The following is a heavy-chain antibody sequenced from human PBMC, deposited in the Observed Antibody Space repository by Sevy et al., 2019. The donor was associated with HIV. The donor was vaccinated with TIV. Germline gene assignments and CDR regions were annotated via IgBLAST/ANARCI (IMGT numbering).Heavy chain of an antibody. CDR1: GFTFSSYA. J-gene: IGHJ4*02. D-gene: IGHD6-13*01. CDR2: ISYDGSNK. V-gene: IGHV3-30-3*01. Sequence: GGSLRLSCAASGFTFSSYAMHWVRQAPGKGLEWVAVISYDGSNKYYADSVKGRFTISRDNSKNTLYLQMNSLRAEDTAVYYCARELNSSSWYSPYYFDYWGQGPLVTVSS. CDR3: ARELNSSSWYSPYYFDY.